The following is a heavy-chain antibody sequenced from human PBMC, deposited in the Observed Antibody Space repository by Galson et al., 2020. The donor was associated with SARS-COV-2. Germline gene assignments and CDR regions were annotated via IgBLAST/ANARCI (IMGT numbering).Heavy chain of an antibody. CDR3: ARRYCSGGSCRFYYYYYMDV. Sequence: SQTLSLTCTVSGGSISSSSYYWGWIRQPPGKGLQWIGSIYYSGSTYYNPSLKSRVTISVDTSKNQFSLKLSSVTAADTAVYYCARRYCSGGSCRFYYYYYMDVWGKGTTVTVSS. CDR2: IYYSGST. J-gene: IGHJ6*03. D-gene: IGHD2-15*01. V-gene: IGHV4-39*01. CDR1: GGSISSSSYY.